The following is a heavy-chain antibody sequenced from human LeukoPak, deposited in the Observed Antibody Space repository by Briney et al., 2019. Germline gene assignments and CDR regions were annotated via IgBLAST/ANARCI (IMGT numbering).Heavy chain of an antibody. CDR2: IYYSGST. V-gene: IGHV4-39*01. J-gene: IGHJ5*02. CDR1: GGSISSSSYY. Sequence: PSETLSLTCTVSGGSISSSSYYWGWIRQPPGKGLEWIGSIYYSGSTYYNPSLKSRVTISVDTSKNQFSLKLSSVTAADTAVYYCARQWEGSREYYDFWSGYYHNWFDPWGQGTLVTVSS. CDR3: ARQWEGSREYYDFWSGYYHNWFDP. D-gene: IGHD3-3*01.